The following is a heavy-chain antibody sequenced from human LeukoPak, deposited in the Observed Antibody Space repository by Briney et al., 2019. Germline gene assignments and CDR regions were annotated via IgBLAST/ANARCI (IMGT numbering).Heavy chain of an antibody. CDR2: IYTSGST. Sequence: SETLSLTCTVSGGSISSYYWSWIRQPAGKGLEWIGRIYTSGSTNYNPSLKSRVTMSVDTSKNQFSLKLSSVTAVDTAVYYCARVGYYDSSGYTYYYYYYMDVWGKGTTVTVSS. CDR1: GGSISSYY. V-gene: IGHV4-4*07. D-gene: IGHD3-22*01. J-gene: IGHJ6*03. CDR3: ARVGYYDSSGYTYYYYYYMDV.